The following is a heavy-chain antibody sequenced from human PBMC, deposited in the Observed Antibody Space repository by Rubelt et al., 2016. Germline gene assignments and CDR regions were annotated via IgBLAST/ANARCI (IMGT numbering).Heavy chain of an antibody. CDR3: TTLASRGICDY. V-gene: IGHV3-15*01. Sequence: EVQLVESGGGLVQPGGSLSLSCAASGFTFSAYSMHWVRQAPGKGLEWVGRIQSKTDGGTTEYAAPGKGRFTISRDESKNTLYLPMNSLKNEDTAVYYCTTLASRGICDYWGQGILVTVSS. CDR2: IQSKTDGGTT. J-gene: IGHJ4*02. D-gene: IGHD6-6*01. CDR1: GFTFSAYS.